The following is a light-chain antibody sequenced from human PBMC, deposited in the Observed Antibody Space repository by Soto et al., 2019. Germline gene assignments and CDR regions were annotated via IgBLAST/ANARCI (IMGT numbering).Light chain of an antibody. CDR2: DAS. Sequence: DIQMTQSPYTLSASVGDRVTITCRASQSISSWLAWYQQKPGKAPKLLIYDASSLESGVPSRFSGSGSGTEFTLTISSLQPDDFATYYCQQYNSYSALTFGGGTKVEIK. CDR1: QSISSW. CDR3: QQYNSYSALT. V-gene: IGKV1-5*01. J-gene: IGKJ4*01.